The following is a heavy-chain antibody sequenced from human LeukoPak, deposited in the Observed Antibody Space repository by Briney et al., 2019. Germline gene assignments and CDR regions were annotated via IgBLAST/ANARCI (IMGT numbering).Heavy chain of an antibody. CDR3: ASGAYYPFDF. CDR1: GYPFSSYG. Sequence: ASVKASCKGSGYPFSSYGITWVRHAPGQGLEWVGWISAYNGNTQYGQNVQGRVTMTTETSTSTAYMELRNLRSDDTAVYFCASGAYYPFDFWGQGTLVTVSS. D-gene: IGHD1-26*01. V-gene: IGHV1-18*01. J-gene: IGHJ4*02. CDR2: ISAYNGNT.